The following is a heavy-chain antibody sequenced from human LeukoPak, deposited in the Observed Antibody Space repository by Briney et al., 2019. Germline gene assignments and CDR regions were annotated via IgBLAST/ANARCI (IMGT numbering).Heavy chain of an antibody. D-gene: IGHD3-16*01. V-gene: IGHV4-59*01. CDR1: GGSISSYY. Sequence: PSETLSLTCTVSGGSISSYYWSWIRQPPGKGLEWIGYIYYSGSTNYNPSLKSRVTISVDTSKNQFSLKLSSVTAADTAVYYCARVPNGGGGNYWGQGTLVTVSS. CDR2: IYYSGST. CDR3: ARVPNGGGGNY. J-gene: IGHJ4*02.